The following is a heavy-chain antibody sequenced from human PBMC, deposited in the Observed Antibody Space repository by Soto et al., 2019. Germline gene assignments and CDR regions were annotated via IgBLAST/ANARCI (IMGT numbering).Heavy chain of an antibody. CDR1: GFRFTDYH. V-gene: IGHV3-11*01. D-gene: IGHD2-21*02. CDR2: ITSGSKSM. J-gene: IGHJ3*02. CDR3: VGEYGDCTLEI. Sequence: QVQVMESGGGLVKPGGSLRLSCAASGFRFTDYHMNWVRQVPGKGLEWVSYITSGSKSMFYTDSVKGRFTISRDNAGYSVYLQMSSLRAEDTALYYGVGEYGDCTLEIGGRGTMVTVSS.